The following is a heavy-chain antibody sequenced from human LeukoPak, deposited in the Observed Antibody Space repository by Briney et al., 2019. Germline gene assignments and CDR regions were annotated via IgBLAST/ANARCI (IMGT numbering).Heavy chain of an antibody. D-gene: IGHD4/OR15-4a*01. CDR3: AREGAPYDAFDI. V-gene: IGHV4-34*01. Sequence: SETLSLTCAVYGGSSSGYYWSWIRQPPGKGLEWIGEINHSGSTNYNPSLKSRVTISVDTSKNQFSLKLSSVTAADTAVYYCAREGAPYDAFDIWGQGTMVTVSS. CDR2: INHSGST. J-gene: IGHJ3*02. CDR1: GGSSSGYY.